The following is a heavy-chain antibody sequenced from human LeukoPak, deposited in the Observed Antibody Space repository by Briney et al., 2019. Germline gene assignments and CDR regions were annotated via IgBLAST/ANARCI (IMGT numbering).Heavy chain of an antibody. D-gene: IGHD6-13*01. CDR3: AKVGSSWYDDYYYYMDV. Sequence: PGRSLRLSCAASGFTFSSYGMHWVRQAPGKGLEWVAVIWYDGSNKYYADSVKGRFTISRDNSKNTLYLQMNSLRAEDTAVYYCAKVGSSWYDDYYYYMDVWGKGTAVTVSS. CDR1: GFTFSSYG. V-gene: IGHV3-33*06. J-gene: IGHJ6*03. CDR2: IWYDGSNK.